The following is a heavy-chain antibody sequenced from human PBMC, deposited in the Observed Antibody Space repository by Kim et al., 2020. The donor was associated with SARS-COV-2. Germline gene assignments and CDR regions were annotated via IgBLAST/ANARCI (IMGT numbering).Heavy chain of an antibody. CDR1: GFTFGDYA. Sequence: GGSLRLSCAASGFTFGDYAMHWVRQAPGKGLEWVSGISWNSGSIGYADSVKGRFTISRDNAKNSLYLQMNSLRAEDTALYYCAKDINFWSGSTGMDVWGQGTTVTVSS. V-gene: IGHV3-9*01. J-gene: IGHJ6*02. CDR2: ISWNSGSI. CDR3: AKDINFWSGSTGMDV. D-gene: IGHD3-3*01.